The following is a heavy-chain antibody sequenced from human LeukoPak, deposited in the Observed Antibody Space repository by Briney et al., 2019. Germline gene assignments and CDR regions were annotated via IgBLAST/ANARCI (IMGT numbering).Heavy chain of an antibody. D-gene: IGHD6-19*01. Sequence: GGSLRLSCAASGFTFSSYGMHWVRQAPGKGLEWISTISVSGVSGVNTHYTDSVKGRFTISRDNSKNTLYLQMNSLRDEDTAVYYCAKAEGITMAGTFDYWGQGTLVSVSS. CDR1: GFTFSSYG. J-gene: IGHJ4*02. V-gene: IGHV3-23*01. CDR3: AKAEGITMAGTFDY. CDR2: ISVSGVSGVNT.